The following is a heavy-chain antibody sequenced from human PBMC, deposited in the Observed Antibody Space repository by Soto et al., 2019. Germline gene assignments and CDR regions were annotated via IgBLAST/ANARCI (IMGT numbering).Heavy chain of an antibody. CDR2: ISPYNGHT. V-gene: IGHV1-18*01. CDR3: ARRYDVFLTGSYYVGAAHAFKS. CDR1: GYTFTTYG. D-gene: IGHD3-9*01. Sequence: QVQLLQSGAEVKKPGASMKVSCKASGYTFTTYGLSRVRQSPGQGLEWLGWISPYNGHTTSAQKLQGRVTMTTDTSTSTALMDLRSLRSDYTAIYCCARRYDVFLTGSYYVGAAHAFKSWGQGTMVTVSS. J-gene: IGHJ3*01.